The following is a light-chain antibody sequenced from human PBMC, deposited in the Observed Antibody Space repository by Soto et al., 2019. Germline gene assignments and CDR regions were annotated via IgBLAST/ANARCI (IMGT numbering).Light chain of an antibody. CDR1: QRISNW. CDR2: AAS. Sequence: DIQMTQSPSSVSASVGDRVTITCRASQRISNWVAWYQQKPGKAPNLLIYAASTLQSGAPSRFSGSGSGTDFILTISSLQPEDSATYYCQQASSFPFTFCPGTKVDV. CDR3: QQASSFPFT. J-gene: IGKJ3*01. V-gene: IGKV1-12*01.